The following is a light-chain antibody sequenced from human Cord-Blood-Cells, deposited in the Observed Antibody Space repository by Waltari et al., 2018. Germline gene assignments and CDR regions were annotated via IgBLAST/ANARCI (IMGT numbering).Light chain of an antibody. CDR3: AAWDDSLNGPV. CDR1: RSKTGRIT. Sequence: QSVLTQPPSASGTPGQRVSSPRPGSRSKTGRITVNWYQQPPGTAPKLLIYSDNQRPSGVPDRFSGSKSGTSASLAISGLQSEDEADYYCAAWDDSLNGPVFGGGTKLTVL. CDR2: SDN. V-gene: IGLV1-44*01. J-gene: IGLJ3*02.